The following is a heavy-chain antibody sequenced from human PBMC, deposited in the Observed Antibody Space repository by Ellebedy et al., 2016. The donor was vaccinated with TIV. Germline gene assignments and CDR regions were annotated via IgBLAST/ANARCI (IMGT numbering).Heavy chain of an antibody. Sequence: MPSETLSLTCTVSGDSISSHYWSWIRQPPGKGREWIGYVFYSGTTNYNPSLKSRVTMSVDTSKKLFSLNLSSVTAADTAVYYCARHWGTGYSYYFDYWGQGTLVTVSS. CDR2: VFYSGTT. D-gene: IGHD3/OR15-3a*01. J-gene: IGHJ4*02. V-gene: IGHV4-59*08. CDR1: GDSISSHY. CDR3: ARHWGTGYSYYFDY.